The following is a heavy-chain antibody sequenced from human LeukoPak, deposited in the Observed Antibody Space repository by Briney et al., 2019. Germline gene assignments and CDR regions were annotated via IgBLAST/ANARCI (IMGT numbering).Heavy chain of an antibody. CDR3: ARAQYCSGGSCYSGYYYYYMDV. J-gene: IGHJ6*03. CDR2: IYYSGST. V-gene: IGHV4-59*01. D-gene: IGHD2-15*01. Sequence: PSETLSLTCTVSGGPISSYYWSWMRQPPGKGLEGIGYIYYSGSTNYNPSLKSRVTISVDTSKNQFSLKLSSVTAADTAVYYCARAQYCSGGSCYSGYYYYYMDVWGKGTTVTVSS. CDR1: GGPISSYY.